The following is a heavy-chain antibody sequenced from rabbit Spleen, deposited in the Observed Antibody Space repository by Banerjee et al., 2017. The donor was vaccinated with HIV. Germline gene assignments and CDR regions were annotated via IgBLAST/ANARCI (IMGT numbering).Heavy chain of an antibody. V-gene: IGHV1S45*01. D-gene: IGHD6-1*01. J-gene: IGHJ4*01. CDR3: ARDDPNIGDYGYTDLQL. CDR2: INTATGKA. CDR1: GFSFSDRDV. Sequence: QDQLEESGGGLVKPEGSLTLTCKASGFSFSDRDVMCWVRQAPGKGLEWIACINTATGKAVYANWAKGRFTISTTSSTTVPLEMTSLTAADTATYFCARDDPNIGDYGYTDLQLWGQGTLVTVS.